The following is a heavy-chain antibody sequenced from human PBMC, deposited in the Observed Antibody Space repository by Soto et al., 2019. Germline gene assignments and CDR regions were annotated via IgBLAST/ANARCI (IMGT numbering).Heavy chain of an antibody. CDR3: ATDLNGGSFDY. J-gene: IGHJ4*02. V-gene: IGHV1-24*01. CDR2: FDPEDGET. D-gene: IGHD7-27*01. CDR1: GYTLTELS. Sequence: ASVKVSCKVSGYTLTELSMHWVRQAPGKGLEWMGGFDPEDGETIYAQKFQGGVTMTEDTSRDTAYMELSSLRSEDTAVYYCATDLNGGSFDYWGQGTLVTVSS.